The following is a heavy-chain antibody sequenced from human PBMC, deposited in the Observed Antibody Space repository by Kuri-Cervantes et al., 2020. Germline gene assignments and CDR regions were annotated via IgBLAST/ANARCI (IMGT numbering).Heavy chain of an antibody. CDR1: GFTVSSYF. D-gene: IGHD7-27*01. CDR2: LFAGGSS. Sequence: GGSLRLSCAVSGFTVSSYFMAWVRQAPGKGLECASVLFAGGSSYYADSVKGRFTISRDNSKNILYLQMNSLRADDTAVYYCAKDIHHWGFDYWGQGSLVNVSS. V-gene: IGHV3-53*01. CDR3: AKDIHHWGFDY. J-gene: IGHJ4*02.